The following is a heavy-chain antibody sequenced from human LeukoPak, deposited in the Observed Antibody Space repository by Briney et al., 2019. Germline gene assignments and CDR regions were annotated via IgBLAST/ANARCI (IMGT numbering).Heavy chain of an antibody. Sequence: ASVKVSRKASGYTFTSYAMHWVRQAPGQRLEWMGWINAGNDNTKYSQNFQGRVTITRDTSASTAYMELSSLRSEDTAVYYCARSDGAYRGSYPDYWGQGTLVTVSS. CDR1: GYTFTSYA. J-gene: IGHJ4*02. CDR3: ARSDGAYRGSYPDY. D-gene: IGHD1-26*01. CDR2: INAGNDNT. V-gene: IGHV1-3*01.